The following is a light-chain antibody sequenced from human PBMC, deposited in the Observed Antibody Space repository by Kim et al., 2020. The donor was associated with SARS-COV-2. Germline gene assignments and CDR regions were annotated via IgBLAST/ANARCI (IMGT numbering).Light chain of an antibody. CDR2: GNT. CDR1: NSNIGTVYD. Sequence: TVTVPGTGSNSNIGTVYDVHWYQHLPGIAPKLLIFGNTNRPSGVPDRFSGSKSGTSASLAITGLQAEDEADYYCQSFDSSLSTYVFGSGTKVTVL. J-gene: IGLJ1*01. V-gene: IGLV1-40*01. CDR3: QSFDSSLSTYV.